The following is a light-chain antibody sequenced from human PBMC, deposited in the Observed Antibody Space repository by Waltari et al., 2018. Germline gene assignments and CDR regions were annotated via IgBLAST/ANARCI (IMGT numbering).Light chain of an antibody. CDR3: QQVNTYPLYT. V-gene: IGKV1-13*02. CDR1: QGISSG. CDR2: DTS. Sequence: AIQLTQSPSFLSASVGDRVTINCRASQGISSGLAWYQQKPGNPPQLLIYDTSRLKSGVPSRFSGSGSGTDFTLTIDSLQHEDFATYYCQQVNTYPLYTFGQGTKL. J-gene: IGKJ2*01.